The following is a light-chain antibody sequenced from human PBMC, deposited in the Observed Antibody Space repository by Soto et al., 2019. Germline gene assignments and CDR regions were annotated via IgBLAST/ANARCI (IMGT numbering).Light chain of an antibody. V-gene: IGLV2-8*01. Sequence: QSVLTQPPSASGSPGQSITISCTGTSSDVGGYNYVSSYKHHPGKSPKLMFYEVKNPRSGVPDRVSGSTSGSPASLTLSGLQAEDEADSYCSSNAGSSIVFGTGTKVT. CDR3: SSNAGSSIV. J-gene: IGLJ1*01. CDR1: SSDVGGYNY. CDR2: EVK.